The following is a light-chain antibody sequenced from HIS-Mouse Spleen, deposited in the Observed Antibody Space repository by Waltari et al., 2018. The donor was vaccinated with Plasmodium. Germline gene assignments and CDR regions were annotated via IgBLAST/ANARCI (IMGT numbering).Light chain of an antibody. CDR3: YSTDSSGNHRV. CDR1: ALPKKY. CDR2: EDS. V-gene: IGLV3-10*01. Sequence: SYELTKPPSVSVSPGQTARITCPGDALPKKYAYWYQKKSGQAPVLVIYEDSKRPSGIPERFSGSSSGTMATLTISGAQVEDEADYYCYSTDSSGNHRVFGGGTKLTVL. J-gene: IGLJ3*02.